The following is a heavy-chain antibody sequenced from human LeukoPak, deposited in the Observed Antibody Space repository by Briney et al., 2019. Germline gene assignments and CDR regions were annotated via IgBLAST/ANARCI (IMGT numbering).Heavy chain of an antibody. CDR2: ISAYNGNT. CDR1: GYTFTSYG. CDR3: ARVGDYYGSGSYSPYYYYYYMDV. D-gene: IGHD3-10*01. Sequence: ASVQVSCKASGYTFTSYGISWVRQAPGQGIEWMGWISAYNGNTNYAQKLQGSVTMTTDTSTSTAYMELRSLRSDDTAVYYCARVGDYYGSGSYSPYYYYYYMDVWGKGTTVTISS. V-gene: IGHV1-18*01. J-gene: IGHJ6*03.